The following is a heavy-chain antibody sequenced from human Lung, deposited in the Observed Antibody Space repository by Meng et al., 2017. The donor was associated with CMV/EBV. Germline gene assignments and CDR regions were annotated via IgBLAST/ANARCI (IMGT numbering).Heavy chain of an antibody. CDR2: IRYDGSIT. J-gene: IGHJ4*02. Sequence: GGSLRLXCAASGLTFTRDGMHWVRQAPGKGLEWVAFIRYDGSITYYVDSVKGRFTISRDDSKNTVDLQMNSLRAEDTAVYYCAKGGRFGGLIFVDSWGQGXLVTVSS. CDR3: AKGGRFGGLIFVDS. D-gene: IGHD3-10*01. CDR1: GLTFTRDG. V-gene: IGHV3-30*02.